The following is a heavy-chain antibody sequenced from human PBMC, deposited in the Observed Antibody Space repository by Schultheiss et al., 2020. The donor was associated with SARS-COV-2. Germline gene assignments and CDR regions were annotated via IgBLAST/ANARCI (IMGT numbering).Heavy chain of an antibody. J-gene: IGHJ6*02. CDR3: ARAPFPRFVEYQLPTGGYYYYYGMDV. CDR1: RFTFSGSA. CDR2: ISGSGGST. D-gene: IGHD2-2*01. V-gene: IGHV3-23*01. Sequence: GGSLRLSCAASRFTFSGSAMHWVRQAPGKGLEWVSAISGSGGSTYYADSVKGRFTVSRDNSKNTLYLQMNSLTPEDTAVYYCARAPFPRFVEYQLPTGGYYYYYGMDVWGQGTTVTVSS.